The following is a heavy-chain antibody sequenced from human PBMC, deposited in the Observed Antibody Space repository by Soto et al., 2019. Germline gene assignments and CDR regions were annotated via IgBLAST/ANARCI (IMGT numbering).Heavy chain of an antibody. D-gene: IGHD3-9*01. J-gene: IGHJ4*02. V-gene: IGHV3-23*01. CDR1: GFTFSSYA. Sequence: GGSLRLSGAASGFTFSSYAMSWVRQAPGKGLEWVSAISGGGGSTYYADSVKGRFTTPRDNTKNMLYLQMNSLRAEDTAVYYCAKETPTRRYFDWLSHPDYWGQGTLVTVSS. CDR2: ISGGGGST. CDR3: AKETPTRRYFDWLSHPDY.